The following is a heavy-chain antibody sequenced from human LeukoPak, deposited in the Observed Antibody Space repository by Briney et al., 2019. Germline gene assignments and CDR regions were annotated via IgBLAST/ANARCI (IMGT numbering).Heavy chain of an antibody. CDR2: INTDGSSP. D-gene: IGHD2-15*01. Sequence: PGGSLRLSCAASGFTFSAYWMHWVRQAPGKGLVWVSRINTDGSSPTYAASVKGRFTISRDNAKNTLYLQMNSLRAEDTAVYYCAVAWDYWGQGTLVTVSS. J-gene: IGHJ4*02. V-gene: IGHV3-74*01. CDR3: AVAWDY. CDR1: GFTFSAYW.